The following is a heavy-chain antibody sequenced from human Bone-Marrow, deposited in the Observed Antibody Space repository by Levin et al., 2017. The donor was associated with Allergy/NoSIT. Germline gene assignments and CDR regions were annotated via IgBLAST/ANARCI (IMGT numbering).Heavy chain of an antibody. J-gene: IGHJ6*03. Sequence: SLKISCAGSGFRFEDFAMHWVRQAPGKGLEWVAGVSWNSGSIGYSDSVKGRFTISRDNAKSSLHLQMNSLRAEDTALYYCAKDSNRGCDGVNCYSYYYYFYYMDVWGKGTTVTVSS. CDR3: AKDSNRGCDGVNCYSYYYYFYYMDV. V-gene: IGHV3-9*01. CDR2: VSWNSGSI. CDR1: GFRFEDFA. D-gene: IGHD2-15*01.